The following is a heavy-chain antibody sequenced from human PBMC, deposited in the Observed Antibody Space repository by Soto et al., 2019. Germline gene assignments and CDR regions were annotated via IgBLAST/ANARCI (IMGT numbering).Heavy chain of an antibody. J-gene: IGHJ5*02. V-gene: IGHV4-59*01. D-gene: IGHD2-15*01. CDR3: ARDKYCSGGSCRKNWFDP. Sequence: SETLSLTXTVSGGSISSYYWSWIRQPPGKGLEWLAYIYDDGSANYNPSLKRRATISLDMSKNQFSLKLTSVTAADTAVYYCARDKYCSGGSCRKNWFDPWGQGTLVTVSS. CDR2: IYDDGSA. CDR1: GGSISSYY.